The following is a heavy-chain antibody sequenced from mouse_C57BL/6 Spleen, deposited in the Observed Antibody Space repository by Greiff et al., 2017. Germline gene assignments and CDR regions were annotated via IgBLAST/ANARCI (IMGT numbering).Heavy chain of an antibody. J-gene: IGHJ2*01. CDR2: IHPNRGST. CDR3: AIITTVVATDY. V-gene: IGHV1-64*01. D-gene: IGHD1-1*01. Sequence: QVQLQQPGAELVKPGASVKLSCKASGYTFTSSWMHWVKQRPGQGLEWIGMIHPNRGSTHYNEKFTSKATLTVDKSSSTAYMQLSSLTSEDSAVYYCAIITTVVATDYWGQGTTLTVSS. CDR1: GYTFTSSW.